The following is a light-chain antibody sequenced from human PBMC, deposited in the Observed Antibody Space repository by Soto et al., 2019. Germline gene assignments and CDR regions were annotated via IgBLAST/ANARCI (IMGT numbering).Light chain of an antibody. CDR2: DKS. V-gene: IGKV3-15*01. J-gene: IGKJ4*01. CDR1: QRVNHN. Sequence: PKERVSLSCRASQRVNHNLAWYQQKPGQAPRLLLFDKSSRAHGVPARFSGSGTGTDFTLTIISLQQAEFGVHYCRQYTTWLPSPFG. CDR3: RQYTTWLPSP.